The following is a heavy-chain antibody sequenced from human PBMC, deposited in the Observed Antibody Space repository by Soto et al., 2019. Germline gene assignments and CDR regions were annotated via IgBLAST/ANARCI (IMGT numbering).Heavy chain of an antibody. CDR2: IPQEGSDG. CDR3: ARDQLVLPPNDFFYGSDV. V-gene: IGHV3-7*03. Sequence: GGSLRLSCEVSGFTLSMYSMTWVRQAPGKGLEWVAKIPQEGSDGHYVDSVKGRFTISRDNAKNSVYLQMNSLRAEDTAVYYCARDQLVLPPNDFFYGSDVWGQGAKVTVSS. J-gene: IGHJ6*02. CDR1: GFTLSMYS. D-gene: IGHD6-13*01.